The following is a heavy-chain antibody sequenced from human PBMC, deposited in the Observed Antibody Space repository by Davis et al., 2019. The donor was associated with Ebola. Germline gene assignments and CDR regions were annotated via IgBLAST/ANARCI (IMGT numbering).Heavy chain of an antibody. J-gene: IGHJ6*02. D-gene: IGHD2-8*02. V-gene: IGHV3-30*03. Sequence: SCAASAFTFTSYGMHWFRQPPGKRLEWVAVISYHGSEKYYADSVKGRFTISRDNSQNTLSLQMNSLRAEDTAVYYCAEIYWVRYGMDVWGQGTTVTVSS. CDR1: AFTFTSYG. CDR2: ISYHGSEK. CDR3: AEIYWVRYGMDV.